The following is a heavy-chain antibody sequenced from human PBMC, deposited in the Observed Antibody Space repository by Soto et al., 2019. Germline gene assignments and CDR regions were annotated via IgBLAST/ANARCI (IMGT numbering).Heavy chain of an antibody. CDR2: IFYSGGT. J-gene: IGHJ5*02. CDR3: ARRSYGSGVDL. D-gene: IGHD3-10*01. CDR1: GGSISSSGHY. V-gene: IGHV4-39*01. Sequence: QLQLQESGPGLVKPSEALSLTCTVSGGSISSSGHYWGWIRQTPGKGLEWIGNIFYSGGTHYNASFRSRVFISVDSSKNQLSLTVPSVTAADTAVYFCARRSYGSGVDLWGRGTLVTVSS.